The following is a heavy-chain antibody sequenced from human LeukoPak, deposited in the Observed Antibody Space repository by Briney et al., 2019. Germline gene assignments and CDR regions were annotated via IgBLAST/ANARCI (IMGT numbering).Heavy chain of an antibody. CDR1: GGSISTYY. V-gene: IGHV4-59*01. CDR3: ARGRYYDSGGYYLNDAFDI. Sequence: KPSETLSLTCTASGGSISTYYWSWIRQPPGKGLEWIGYSYYSGSTNYSPSLKSRGTKSVDTSKNQFSLKLSSVAPADTAVYYCARGRYYDSGGYYLNDAFDIWGQGTMVTVSS. J-gene: IGHJ3*02. CDR2: SYYSGST. D-gene: IGHD3-22*01.